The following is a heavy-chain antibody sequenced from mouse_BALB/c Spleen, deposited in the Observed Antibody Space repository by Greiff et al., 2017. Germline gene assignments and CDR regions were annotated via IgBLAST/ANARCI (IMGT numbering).Heavy chain of an antibody. Sequence: QVQLKQSGAELVKPGASVKLSCKASGYTFTSYYMYWVKQRPGQGLEWIGEINPSNGGTNFNEKFKSKATLTVDKSSSTAYMQLSSLTSEDSAVYYCTRSYDGYPYYAMDYWGQGTSVTVSS. J-gene: IGHJ4*01. CDR3: TRSYDGYPYYAMDY. CDR2: INPSNGGT. CDR1: GYTFTSYY. V-gene: IGHV1S81*02. D-gene: IGHD2-3*01.